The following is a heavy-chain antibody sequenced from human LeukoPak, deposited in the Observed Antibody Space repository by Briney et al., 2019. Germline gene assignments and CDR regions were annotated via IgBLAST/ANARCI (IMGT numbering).Heavy chain of an antibody. Sequence: GGSLRLFCAASGFTFSSYSMNWVRQAPGKGLEWVSYISSSSSTIYYADSVKGRFTISRDNAKNSLYLQMNSLRDEDTAVYYCARLSYGGNSGKNYWGQGTLVTVSS. J-gene: IGHJ4*02. CDR1: GFTFSSYS. D-gene: IGHD4-23*01. CDR3: ARLSYGGNSGKNY. CDR2: ISSSSSTI. V-gene: IGHV3-48*02.